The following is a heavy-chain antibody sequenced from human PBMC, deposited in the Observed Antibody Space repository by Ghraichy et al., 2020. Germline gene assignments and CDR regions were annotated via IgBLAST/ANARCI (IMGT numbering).Heavy chain of an antibody. V-gene: IGHV3-30-3*01. D-gene: IGHD4-17*01. Sequence: GESLNISCAASGFTFSSYAMHWVRQAPGKELEWVAIISYDGSNKYYADSVKGRFTISRDNSKNTLYLQMNSLRAEDTAVYYCARDYGDYVFDYWGQGTLVTVSS. CDR1: GFTFSSYA. CDR3: ARDYGDYVFDY. J-gene: IGHJ4*02. CDR2: ISYDGSNK.